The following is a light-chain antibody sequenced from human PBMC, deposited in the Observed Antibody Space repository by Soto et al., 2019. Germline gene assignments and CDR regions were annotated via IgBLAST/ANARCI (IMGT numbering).Light chain of an antibody. CDR1: QSVSSN. V-gene: IGKV3-15*01. Sequence: EIVMTQSPATLSVSPGERATLSCRASQSVSSNLAWYQQKPGQAPRLLIYGASTRATGIPARFSGGGSGTDCTLTLSSLQSEDFAVYYCQQYNNWPMYTFGQGTKLEIK. CDR3: QQYNNWPMYT. CDR2: GAS. J-gene: IGKJ2*01.